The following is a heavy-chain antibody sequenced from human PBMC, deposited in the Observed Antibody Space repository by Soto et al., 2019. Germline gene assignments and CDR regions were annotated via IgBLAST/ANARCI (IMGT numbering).Heavy chain of an antibody. D-gene: IGHD6-19*01. Sequence: VQLVQSGAEVKKPGSSVKVSCKASGGTFSSYAISWVRQAPGQGLEWMGGTIPICGTANYAQKFQGRVTITADKSTSTAYMELRSLRSEDTAVYYCARERYSSGWYYYGMDVLGQGTTVTVSS. V-gene: IGHV1-69*06. CDR2: TIPICGTA. CDR1: GGTFSSYA. J-gene: IGHJ6*02. CDR3: ARERYSSGWYYYGMDV.